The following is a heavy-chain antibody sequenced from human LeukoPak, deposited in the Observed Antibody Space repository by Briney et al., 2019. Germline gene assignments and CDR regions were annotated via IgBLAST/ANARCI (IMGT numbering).Heavy chain of an antibody. CDR1: GGTFSSYA. V-gene: IGHV1-69*05. CDR3: ARDIEQQLVQGYYYYYGMDV. CDR2: IIPIFGTA. D-gene: IGHD6-13*01. J-gene: IGHJ6*02. Sequence: ASVKVSCKASGGTFSSYAISWVRQAPGQGLEWMGGIIPIFGTANYAQKFQGRVTITTDESTSTAYMELRSLRSDDTAVYYCARDIEQQLVQGYYYYYGMDVWGQGTTVTVSS.